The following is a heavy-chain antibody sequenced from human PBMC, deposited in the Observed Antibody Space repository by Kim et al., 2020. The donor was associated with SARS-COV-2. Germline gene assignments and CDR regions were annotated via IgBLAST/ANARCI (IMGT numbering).Heavy chain of an antibody. J-gene: IGHJ4*02. Sequence: SETLSLTCTVSGGSISSSSYYWGWIRQPPGKGLEWIGSIYYSGSTYYNPSLKSRVTISVDTSKNQFSLKLSSVTAADTAVYYCARNRCSSTSCYTDYWGQGTLVTVSS. D-gene: IGHD2-2*02. V-gene: IGHV4-39*01. CDR2: IYYSGST. CDR1: GGSISSSSYY. CDR3: ARNRCSSTSCYTDY.